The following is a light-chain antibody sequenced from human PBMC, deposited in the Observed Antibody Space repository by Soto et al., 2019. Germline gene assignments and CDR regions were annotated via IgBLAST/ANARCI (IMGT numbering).Light chain of an antibody. CDR1: QSVSSY. V-gene: IGKV3-11*01. Sequence: EIVLTQSPATLSLSPGERATLSCRASQSVSSYLAWYQQKPGQAPRLLIYGASNRATGIPARFSGSGSGTDFTLTISSLEPEDFAVYYCQQRSNWPPITFGGGTKVHIK. J-gene: IGKJ4*01. CDR3: QQRSNWPPIT. CDR2: GAS.